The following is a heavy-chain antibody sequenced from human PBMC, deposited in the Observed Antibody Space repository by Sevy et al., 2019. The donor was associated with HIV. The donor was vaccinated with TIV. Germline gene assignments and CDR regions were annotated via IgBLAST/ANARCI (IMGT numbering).Heavy chain of an antibody. D-gene: IGHD3-3*01. CDR3: ARGSATDFWSGYYTGGYWFDP. J-gene: IGHJ5*02. CDR2: INPNSGGT. CDR1: GYTFTGYY. Sequence: ASVKVSCKASGYTFTGYYMHWVRQAPGQGLEWMGRINPNSGGTNYAQKFQGRVTMTRDTSISTAYRELSRLRSDDTAVYYCARGSATDFWSGYYTGGYWFDPWGQGTLVTVSS. V-gene: IGHV1-2*06.